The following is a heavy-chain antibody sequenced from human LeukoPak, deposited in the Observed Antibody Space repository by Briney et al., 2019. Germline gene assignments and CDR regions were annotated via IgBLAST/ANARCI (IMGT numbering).Heavy chain of an antibody. Sequence: SETLSLTCAVYGGSFSGYYWRWIRQPPGKGLEWIGEINHSGSTNYNPSLKSRVTISVDTSKNQFSLKLSSVTAADTAVYYCARASEVVVAARYNWFDPWGQGTLVTVSS. J-gene: IGHJ5*02. V-gene: IGHV4-34*01. CDR3: ARASEVVVAARYNWFDP. CDR1: GGSFSGYY. D-gene: IGHD2-15*01. CDR2: INHSGST.